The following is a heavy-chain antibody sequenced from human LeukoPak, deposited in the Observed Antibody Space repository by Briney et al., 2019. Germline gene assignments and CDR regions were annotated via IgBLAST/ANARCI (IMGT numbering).Heavy chain of an antibody. CDR2: IWYDGSNK. J-gene: IGHJ4*02. CDR1: GFTFSTYG. CDR3: ARSMAAADY. Sequence: GGSLRLSCGASGFTFSTYGMHWVRQAPGKGLEWVAVIWYDGSNKYYADSVKGRFTVSRDNSKNTLYLQMNSLRAEDTAVYYCARSMAAADYWGQGTLVTVSS. V-gene: IGHV3-33*01. D-gene: IGHD6-13*01.